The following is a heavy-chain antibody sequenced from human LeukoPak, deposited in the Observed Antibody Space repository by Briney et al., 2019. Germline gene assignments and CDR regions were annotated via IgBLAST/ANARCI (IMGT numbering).Heavy chain of an antibody. CDR2: IRNDGSKK. J-gene: IGHJ4*02. D-gene: IGHD5-18*01. CDR3: AKGDSYGYVR. V-gene: IGHV3-30*02. Sequence: PGGSLRLSCAASEFSFSSSGMHWVRQVPGRGLEWVTFIRNDGSKKYYADSVKGRFTISRDNSKNTLYLQMNSLRAEDTAVYYCAKGDSYGYVRWGQGTLATVSS. CDR1: EFSFSSSG.